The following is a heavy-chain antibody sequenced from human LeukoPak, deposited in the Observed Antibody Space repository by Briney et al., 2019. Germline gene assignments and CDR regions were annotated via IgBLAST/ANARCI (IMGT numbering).Heavy chain of an antibody. V-gene: IGHV3-11*01. D-gene: IGHD1-14*01. CDR1: GSNFSDYY. Sequence: PGGSLRLSCAASGSNFSDYYMTWIRQAPGKGLEWISYISGSGVTIYSADSVKGRFTISRDNSKNSVFLQMNSLKVEDTAVYYCAKDNPGNWGQGTLVTVSS. J-gene: IGHJ4*02. CDR2: ISGSGVTI. CDR3: AKDNPGN.